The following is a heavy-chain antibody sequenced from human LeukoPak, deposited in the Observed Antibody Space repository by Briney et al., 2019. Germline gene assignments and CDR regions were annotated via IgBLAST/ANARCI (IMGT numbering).Heavy chain of an antibody. J-gene: IGHJ4*02. D-gene: IGHD6-19*01. V-gene: IGHV3-30*02. Sequence: PGGSLRLSCAASGFTFNNYGMHWVRQAPGKGLEWVAFIRYDGSIEYYADSAKGRFTISRDNSKNTLFLQMNSLRAEDTAVYYCARDGGDIAVAGHFDYWGQGTLVTVSS. CDR1: GFTFNNYG. CDR3: ARDGGDIAVAGHFDY. CDR2: IRYDGSIE.